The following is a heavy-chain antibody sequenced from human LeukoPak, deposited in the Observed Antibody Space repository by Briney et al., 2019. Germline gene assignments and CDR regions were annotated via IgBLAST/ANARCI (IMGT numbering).Heavy chain of an antibody. D-gene: IGHD2-2*02. CDR1: GGTFSSYA. J-gene: IGHJ4*02. CDR2: IIPIFGTA. V-gene: IGHV1-69*01. CDR3: ARGEYEIGYCSSTSCYSAIFDY. Sequence: ASVKVSCKASGGTFSSYAISWVRQAPGQGLEWMGGIIPIFGTANYAQKLQGRVTITADESTSTAYMELSSLRSEDTAVYYCARGEYEIGYCSSTSCYSAIFDYWGQGTLVTVSS.